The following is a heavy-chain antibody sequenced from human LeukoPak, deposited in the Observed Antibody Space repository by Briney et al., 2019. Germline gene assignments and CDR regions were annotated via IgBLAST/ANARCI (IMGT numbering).Heavy chain of an antibody. CDR3: AIEPTGSGHPGDV. V-gene: IGHV1-2*02. CDR1: GYTFTGYH. CDR2: INLDTAGT. Sequence: ASVKVSCKASGYTFTGYHIHWVRQAPGQGLEWMSSINLDTAGTEYPQKFRGRVTVTRDTPVTTAYMELSTLRFDDTATYYCAIEPTGSGHPGDVWGQGTMVTVSS. J-gene: IGHJ3*01. D-gene: IGHD6-19*01.